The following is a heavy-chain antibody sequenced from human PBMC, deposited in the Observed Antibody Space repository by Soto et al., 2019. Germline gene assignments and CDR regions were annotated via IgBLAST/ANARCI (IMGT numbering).Heavy chain of an antibody. D-gene: IGHD5-12*01. V-gene: IGHV4-30-4*01. J-gene: IGHJ5*02. CDR3: ARDTYSGYDFGL. Sequence: SETLSLTCSVSGASVAGGSYYWSWVRQPPGKGLEWIGYIPSRGRPFYNPSLTSRGTISADTSKNQLSLQLTSVTAEDTAVYYCARDTYSGYDFGLWGQGTLGTVSS. CDR2: IPSRGRP. CDR1: GASVAGGSYY.